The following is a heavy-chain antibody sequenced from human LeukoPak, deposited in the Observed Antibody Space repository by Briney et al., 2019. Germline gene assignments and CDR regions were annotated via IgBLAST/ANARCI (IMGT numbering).Heavy chain of an antibody. V-gene: IGHV1-2*02. CDR2: INPNSGGT. D-gene: IGHD3-22*01. CDR3: ARDRGCGSSGYLGYYFDY. Sequence: ASVKVSCKASGYTFTGYYMHWVRQAPGQGLEWMGWINPNSGGTNYAQKFQGRVTMTRDTSISTPYMELSRLRSDDTAVYYCARDRGCGSSGYLGYYFDYWGQGTLVTVSS. CDR1: GYTFTGYY. J-gene: IGHJ4*02.